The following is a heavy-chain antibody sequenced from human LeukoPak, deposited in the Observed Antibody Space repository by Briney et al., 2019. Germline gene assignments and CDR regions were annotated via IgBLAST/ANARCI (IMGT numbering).Heavy chain of an antibody. Sequence: GGSLRLSCGASDFSFSSYTMNWVRQAPGRGLEWVSSISSGGSTINYADSVKGRFTISRDNAKHSLYLQMTSLRAEDTAVYYCARGGTIFGVLINAFDIWGQGTMVTVSS. CDR3: ARGGTIFGVLINAFDI. V-gene: IGHV3-48*01. CDR1: DFSFSSYT. D-gene: IGHD3-3*01. CDR2: ISSGGSTI. J-gene: IGHJ3*02.